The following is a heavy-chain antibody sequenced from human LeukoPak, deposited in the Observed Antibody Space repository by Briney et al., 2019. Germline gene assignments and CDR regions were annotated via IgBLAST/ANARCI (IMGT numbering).Heavy chain of an antibody. J-gene: IGHJ3*02. CDR3: ARGSPNWNYVGSAFDI. Sequence: GGSLRLSCAASGFTFSSYWMSWVRQAPGKGLEWVANIKQDGSEKYYVDSVKGRFTISRDNAKNSLYLQMNSLRAEDTAVYYCARGSPNWNYVGSAFDIWGQGTMVTVSS. V-gene: IGHV3-7*01. D-gene: IGHD1-7*01. CDR1: GFTFSSYW. CDR2: IKQDGSEK.